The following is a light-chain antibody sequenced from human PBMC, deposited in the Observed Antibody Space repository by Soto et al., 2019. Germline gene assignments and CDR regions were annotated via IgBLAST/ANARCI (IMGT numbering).Light chain of an antibody. J-gene: IGLJ2*01. CDR3: LSYTANRLL. CDR1: SSDVGGYNY. CDR2: DVS. V-gene: IGLV2-14*03. Sequence: QSVLTQPASVSGFPGQSITISCTGTSSDVGGYNYVSWYQQHPGKAPKLMIYDVSVRPSGVSTRFSGSKSVNTASLTISGLQAEDEADYYCLSYTANRLLFGGGTKVTVL.